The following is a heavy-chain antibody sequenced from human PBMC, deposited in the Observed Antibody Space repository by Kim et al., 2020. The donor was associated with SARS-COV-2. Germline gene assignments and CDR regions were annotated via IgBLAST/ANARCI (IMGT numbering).Heavy chain of an antibody. CDR1: GFTVSSYG. CDR3: ARGYYP. J-gene: IGHJ5*02. D-gene: IGHD1-1*01. V-gene: IGHV3-33*01. Sequence: GGSLRLSCAASGFTVSSYGMHWVRQAPGKGLEWVAVIWYDGSNKYYADYVKGRFTISSDNSKNTLYLQMNSLRAEDTAVYYCARGYYPWGQGTLATDSS. CDR2: IWYDGSNK.